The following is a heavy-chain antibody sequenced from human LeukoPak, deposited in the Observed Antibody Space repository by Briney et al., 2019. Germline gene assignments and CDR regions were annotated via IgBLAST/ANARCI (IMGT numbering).Heavy chain of an antibody. J-gene: IGHJ4*02. CDR2: IYYSRST. Sequence: KTSETQSLTCTVSGGSISSYYWSWIRQPPGKGLEWIGYIYYSRSTNYNPSLKSRVTISVDTSKNQFSLKLSSVTAADTAVYYCARHSNNWGDYFDYWGQGTLVTVSS. V-gene: IGHV4-59*08. D-gene: IGHD1-1*01. CDR1: GGSISSYY. CDR3: ARHSNNWGDYFDY.